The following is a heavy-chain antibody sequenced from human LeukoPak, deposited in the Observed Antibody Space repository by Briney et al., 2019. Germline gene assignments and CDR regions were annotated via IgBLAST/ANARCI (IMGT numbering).Heavy chain of an antibody. CDR1: GGSISTRSYY. CDR3: ARRAYYYDTSGYFDY. CDR2: IYYSGST. J-gene: IGHJ4*02. D-gene: IGHD3-22*01. Sequence: SETLSLTCTVSGGSISTRSYYWGCLRQPPGKGLEWIGSIYYSGSTYYIPSLKSRVTISVDTSKNQFSLKLSSVTAADTAVYYCARRAYYYDTSGYFDYWGQGTLVTVSS. V-gene: IGHV4-39*01.